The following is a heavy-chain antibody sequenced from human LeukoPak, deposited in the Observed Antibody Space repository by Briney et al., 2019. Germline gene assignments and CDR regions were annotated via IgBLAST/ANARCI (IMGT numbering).Heavy chain of an antibody. V-gene: IGHV7-4-1*04. CDR2: INTNTGNP. D-gene: IGHD6-19*01. J-gene: IGHJ3*02. Sequence: ASVKVSCKASGYTFTGYYMHWVRQAPGQGLEWMGWINTNTGNPTYAQGFTGRFVFSLDTSVSMAYLQISSLKAEDTAVYYCARARSGWASDAFDIWGQGTMVTVSS. CDR1: GYTFTGYY. CDR3: ARARSGWASDAFDI.